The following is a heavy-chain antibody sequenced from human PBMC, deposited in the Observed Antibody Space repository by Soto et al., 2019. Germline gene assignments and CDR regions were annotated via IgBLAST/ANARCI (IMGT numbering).Heavy chain of an antibody. J-gene: IGHJ6*02. D-gene: IGHD2-15*01. Sequence: QVQLVQSGAEVKKPGSSVKVSCKASGGTFGTYTISWVRQAPGQGLEWMGRINPILGLANYAQKFQGRLTITADRSTSTAYMELSSLRSEVTAMYYCAKDDLAILVRMDVWGQGTTVTVSS. CDR2: INPILGLA. V-gene: IGHV1-69*08. CDR3: AKDDLAILVRMDV. CDR1: GGTFGTYT.